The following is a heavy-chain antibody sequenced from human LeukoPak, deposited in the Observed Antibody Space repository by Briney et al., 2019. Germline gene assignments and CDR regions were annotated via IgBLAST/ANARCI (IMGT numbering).Heavy chain of an antibody. D-gene: IGHD6-13*01. J-gene: IGHJ5*02. CDR2: IYYSGST. Sequence: SETLSLTCTVSGGSISSSSYYWGWIRQPPGKGLEWIGSIYYSGSTNYNPSLKSRVTISVDTSKNQFSLKLSSVTAADTAVYYCARHILSAAGPGNARWFDPWGQGTLVTISP. CDR3: ARHILSAAGPGNARWFDP. V-gene: IGHV4-39*01. CDR1: GGSISSSSYY.